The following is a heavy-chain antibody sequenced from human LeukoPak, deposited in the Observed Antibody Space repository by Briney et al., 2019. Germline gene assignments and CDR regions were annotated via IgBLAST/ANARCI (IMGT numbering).Heavy chain of an antibody. CDR1: GFTFSSYA. Sequence: GGSLRLSCAASGFTFSSYAMSWVRQAPGKGLEWVSAISGSGGSTYYADSVKGRFTISRDNSKNTLYLQMNSLRAEDTAVYYCAKDLTGKYGDYAQKGRPTGLFDYWGQGTLVTVSS. D-gene: IGHD4-17*01. CDR3: AKDLTGKYGDYAQKGRPTGLFDY. J-gene: IGHJ4*02. V-gene: IGHV3-23*01. CDR2: ISGSGGST.